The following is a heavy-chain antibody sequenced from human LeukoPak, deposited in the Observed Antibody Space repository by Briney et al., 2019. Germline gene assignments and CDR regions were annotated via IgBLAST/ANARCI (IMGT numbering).Heavy chain of an antibody. CDR2: INPNSGGT. D-gene: IGHD3-9*01. V-gene: IGHV1-2*02. J-gene: IGHJ6*03. CDR3: AREEHDILTGYTSYYYMDV. Sequence: EASVKVSCKASGYTFTGYYMHWVRQAPGQGLEWMGWINPNSGGTNYAQKFQGRVIMTRDTSISTAYMELSRLRSDDTAVYYCAREEHDILTGYTSYYYMDVWGKGTTVTVSS. CDR1: GYTFTGYY.